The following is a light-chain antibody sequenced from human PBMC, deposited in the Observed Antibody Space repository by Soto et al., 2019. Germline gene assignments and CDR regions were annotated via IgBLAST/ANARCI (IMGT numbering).Light chain of an antibody. J-gene: IGKJ5*01. CDR2: WAS. Sequence: DIQMTQSPSSLSASVGDRVTITCRASQSIYSWLAWYQQKPGQPPKLVIYWASTRESGVPDRFSGSGSGTDFTLTVSSLQAEDVAVYYCQQYYTTPITFGQGTRLEIK. V-gene: IGKV4-1*01. CDR3: QQYYTTPIT. CDR1: QSIYSW.